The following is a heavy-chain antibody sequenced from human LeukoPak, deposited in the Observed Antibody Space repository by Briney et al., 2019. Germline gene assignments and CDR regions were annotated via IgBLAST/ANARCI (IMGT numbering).Heavy chain of an antibody. J-gene: IGHJ4*02. CDR3: ARHPTWD. CDR2: IHDSGST. Sequence: GSLRLSCAASGFTFSSYAMSWVRQPPGKGLEWIGYIHDSGSTNYNPSLKSRVTMSLDTSKNQLSLKLSSVTAADTAVYYCARHPTWDWGQGTLVTVSS. CDR1: GFTFSSYA. V-gene: IGHV4-59*08. D-gene: IGHD2/OR15-2a*01.